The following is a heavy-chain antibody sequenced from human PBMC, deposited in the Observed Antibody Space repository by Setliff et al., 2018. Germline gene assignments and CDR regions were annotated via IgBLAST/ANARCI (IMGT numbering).Heavy chain of an antibody. D-gene: IGHD3-3*01. CDR1: GFTFDNHA. CDR3: VRDISSASGILDF. V-gene: IGHV3-9*01. CDR2: INWSGEII. J-gene: IGHJ4*02. Sequence: LSCAASGFTFDNHAMHWVRQAPGKGLEWVSGINWSGEIIGYADSVKGRFTFSRDNAKNSLFLEMNSLTVDDTALYYCVRDISSASGILDFWGQGTLVTVSS.